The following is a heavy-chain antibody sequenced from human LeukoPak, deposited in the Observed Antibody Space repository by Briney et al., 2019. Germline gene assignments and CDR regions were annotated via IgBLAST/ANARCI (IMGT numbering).Heavy chain of an antibody. CDR3: VRGNMLTGYLEY. J-gene: IGHJ4*02. CDR1: GITFRSYD. CDR2: IDSAGDP. D-gene: IGHD3-9*01. V-gene: IGHV3-13*05. Sequence: PGGSLRLSCAASGITFRSYDMHWVRQPTGKGLEWVSAIDSAGDPYYPGSVKGRFTISRENAKNSLYLQMNSLRAGDTAVYYCVRGNMLTGYLEYWGQGTLVTVFS.